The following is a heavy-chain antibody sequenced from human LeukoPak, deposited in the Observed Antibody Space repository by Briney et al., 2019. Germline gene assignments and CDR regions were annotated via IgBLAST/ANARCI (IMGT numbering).Heavy chain of an antibody. V-gene: IGHV1-18*01. J-gene: IGHJ4*02. CDR3: AREGVDWNHSVYYFDY. D-gene: IGHD1-1*01. CDR2: ISAYNGNT. CDR1: GYTFTSYD. Sequence: ASVKVSCKAFGYTFTSYDISWVRQAPGQGLEWMGWISAYNGNTNYAQKFQGRVTMTTDTSTSTAYMELRSLRSDDTAVYYCAREGVDWNHSVYYFDYWGQGTLVTVSS.